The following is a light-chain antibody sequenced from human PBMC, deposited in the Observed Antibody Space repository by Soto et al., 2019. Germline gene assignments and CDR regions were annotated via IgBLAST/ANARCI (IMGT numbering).Light chain of an antibody. J-gene: IGKJ1*01. CDR3: QQYYTSWWT. CDR1: QSVLHSSNNKNY. CDR2: WAS. V-gene: IGKV4-1*01. Sequence: DIVMTQSPDSLAVSLGERATINCKSSQSVLHSSNNKNYLAWYQQKPGQPPRLLLYWASTRESGVPDRFSGNGSGTDFALTISSLPAEDVAVYYCQQYYTSWWTFGQGTKVEI.